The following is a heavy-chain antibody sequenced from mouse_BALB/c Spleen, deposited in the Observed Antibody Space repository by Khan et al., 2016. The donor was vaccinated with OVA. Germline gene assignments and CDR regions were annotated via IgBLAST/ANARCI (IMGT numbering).Heavy chain of an antibody. CDR2: INPRNGRT. V-gene: IGHV1S81*02. CDR3: AREGYSYGSKRDIDF. D-gene: IGHD1-1*01. Sequence: QVQLQQSGAELVKPGTSVKLSCKASGYTFTDYWIHWVKQRPGQGLEWIGEINPRNGRTNYNEKVKNKAILNVDKSSTTAYMQLSSLTSEDSAVYYCAREGYSYGSKRDIDFWGQGTTLTVSS. CDR1: GYTFTDYW. J-gene: IGHJ2*01.